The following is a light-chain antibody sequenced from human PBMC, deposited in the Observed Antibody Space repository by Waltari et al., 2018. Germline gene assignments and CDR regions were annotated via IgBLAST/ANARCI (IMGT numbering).Light chain of an antibody. V-gene: IGKV4-1*01. CDR2: WAS. CDR1: RSIFYSPNKNNY. CDR3: QQYFSTPYN. J-gene: IGKJ2*01. Sequence: DIVMTQSPDSLAVSLGVRVTINCKSSRSIFYSPNKNNYLAWYQHKSGQPPKLLIYWASTRAPGVPDRISGSGSGTDFTLTISSLQAEDVAIYYCQQYFSTPYNFGQGTKLEIK.